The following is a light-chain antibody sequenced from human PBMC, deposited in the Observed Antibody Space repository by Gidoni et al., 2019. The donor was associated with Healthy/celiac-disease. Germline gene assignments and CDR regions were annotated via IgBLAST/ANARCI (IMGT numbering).Light chain of an antibody. Sequence: HSALTQPASVSGSPGQSITISCTGTSSDVGSYNLVSWYQQHPGKAPKLMIYEVSKRPSGVSNRFSGSKSGNTASLTISGLQAEDEADYDCCSYAGSSTHVVFGGGTKLTVL. V-gene: IGLV2-23*02. CDR1: SSDVGSYNL. CDR2: EVS. CDR3: CSYAGSSTHVV. J-gene: IGLJ2*01.